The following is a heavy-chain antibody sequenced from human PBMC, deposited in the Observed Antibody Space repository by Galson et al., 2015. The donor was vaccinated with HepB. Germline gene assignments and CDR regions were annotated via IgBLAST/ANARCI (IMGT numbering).Heavy chain of an antibody. Sequence: SLRLSCAASGFTFSSYSMNWVRQAPGKGLEWVSSISSSSSYIYYADSVKGRFTISRDNAKNSLYLQMNSLRAEDTAVYYCARVSYGDYSCDYWGQGTLVTVSS. CDR2: ISSSSSYI. D-gene: IGHD4-17*01. CDR3: ARVSYGDYSCDY. V-gene: IGHV3-21*01. CDR1: GFTFSSYS. J-gene: IGHJ4*02.